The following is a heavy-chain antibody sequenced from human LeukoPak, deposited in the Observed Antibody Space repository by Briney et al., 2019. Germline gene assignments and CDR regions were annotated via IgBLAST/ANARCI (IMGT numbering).Heavy chain of an antibody. V-gene: IGHV4-59*01. CDR3: ARARSWQYYFDY. CDR2: IYYSGSP. Sequence: SETLSLTCTVSGGSLSSYYWSWIRQPPGKGLEWIGYIYYSGSPNYNPSLKSRVTISVDTSKNQFSLKLSSVTAADTAVYYCARARSWQYYFDYWGQGTLVTVSS. D-gene: IGHD1-26*01. CDR1: GGSLSSYY. J-gene: IGHJ4*02.